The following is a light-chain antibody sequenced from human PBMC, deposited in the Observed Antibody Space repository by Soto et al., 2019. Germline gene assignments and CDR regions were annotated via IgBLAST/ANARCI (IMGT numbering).Light chain of an antibody. CDR2: DAS. J-gene: IGKJ1*01. V-gene: IGKV1-5*01. CDR1: QSISTW. Sequence: DIQMTQSPPTLSASVGDRVTITCRASQSISTWLAWYQQKPGKAPKVLIYDASRLESGVPSRFSGSGSGTDFTLTISSMQTDDFATYSCQQYNSYSWTFGQGTKVDIK. CDR3: QQYNSYSWT.